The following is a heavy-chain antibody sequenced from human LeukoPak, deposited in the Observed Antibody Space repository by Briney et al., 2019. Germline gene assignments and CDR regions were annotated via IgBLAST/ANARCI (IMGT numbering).Heavy chain of an antibody. D-gene: IGHD3-3*01. V-gene: IGHV3-74*01. CDR2: IKSDGTGI. CDR3: VRGQTIDY. CDR1: GFTLSNYW. J-gene: IGHJ4*02. Sequence: PGGSLRLSCTTSGFTLSNYWMYWVRQAPGKGLMWVSRIKSDGTGITYTDSVEGRFTISRDNAKNTLYLQMNRLRDEDTAVYYCVRGQTIDYWGQGTLVTASS.